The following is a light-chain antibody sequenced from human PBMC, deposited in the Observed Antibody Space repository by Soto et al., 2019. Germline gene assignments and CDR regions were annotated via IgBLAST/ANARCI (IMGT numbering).Light chain of an antibody. CDR1: NSNIASNS. V-gene: IGLV1-44*01. Sequence: QSVPTQPPSASGTPGQRVTITCYGDNSNIASNSVNWYQQLPGTAPKLLIYSDNRRPSGVPDRFSASKSGASAFLTISGLQSDDEADYYCSSWYRSLDNWMFGGGTKLTVL. J-gene: IGLJ3*02. CDR2: SDN. CDR3: SSWYRSLDNWM.